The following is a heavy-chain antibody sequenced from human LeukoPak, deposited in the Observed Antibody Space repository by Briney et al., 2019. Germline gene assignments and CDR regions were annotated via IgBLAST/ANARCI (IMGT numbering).Heavy chain of an antibody. CDR3: AKVGLGATLDY. CDR1: GFTFSSYG. V-gene: IGHV3-30*18. Sequence: GGSLRLSCAASGFTFSSYGMHWVRQAPGKGLEWVAVISYDGSNKYYADSVKGRFTISRDNSKNTLYLQMNSLRAEDTAVYCCAKVGLGATLDYWGQGTLVTVSS. CDR2: ISYDGSNK. J-gene: IGHJ4*02. D-gene: IGHD1-26*01.